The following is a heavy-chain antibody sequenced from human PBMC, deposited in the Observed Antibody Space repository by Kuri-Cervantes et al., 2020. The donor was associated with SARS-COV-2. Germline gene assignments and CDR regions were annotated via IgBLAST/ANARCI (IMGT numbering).Heavy chain of an antibody. V-gene: IGHV3-23*01. CDR1: GFTFSSYA. CDR3: AKDWLPDDAFDI. D-gene: IGHD6-19*01. J-gene: IGHJ3*02. Sequence: GESLKISCAASGFTFSSYAMSWVRQAPGKGLEWVSAISGSGGSTYYADSVKGRFTISRDNSKNTLYLQMNSLRAEDTAAYYCAKDWLPDDAFDIWGQGTMVTVSS. CDR2: ISGSGGST.